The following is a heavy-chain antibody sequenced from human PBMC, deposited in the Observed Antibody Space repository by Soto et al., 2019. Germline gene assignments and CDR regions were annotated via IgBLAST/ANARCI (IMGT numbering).Heavy chain of an antibody. D-gene: IGHD2-2*01. CDR2: ISAYNGNT. V-gene: IGHV1-18*04. CDR3: ARDGYCSSTSCYHHYYYYGMDV. Sequence: ASVKVSCKASGYTFTSYGIGWVRQAPGQGLEWMGWISAYNGNTNYAQKLQGRVTMTTDTSTSTAYMELRSLRSDDTAVYYCARDGYCSSTSCYHHYYYYGMDVWGQGTTVTVSS. CDR1: GYTFTSYG. J-gene: IGHJ6*02.